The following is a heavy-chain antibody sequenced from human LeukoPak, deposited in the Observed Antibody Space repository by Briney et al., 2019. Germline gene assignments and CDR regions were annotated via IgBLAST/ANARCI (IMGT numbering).Heavy chain of an antibody. CDR2: MNLNSGNT. V-gene: IGHV1-8*01. J-gene: IGHJ4*02. CDR3: ARGLDYYDSRGYSI. CDR1: RYAFTIYD. Sequence: ASVNVSCKASRYAFTIYDINWVRHATGQGLGWMGWMNLNSGNTSYAQQFQGRAPMTRNTSISTAYMELSSLRSEDTAGYYCARGLDYYDSRGYSIWGQGTLVTVSS. D-gene: IGHD3-22*01.